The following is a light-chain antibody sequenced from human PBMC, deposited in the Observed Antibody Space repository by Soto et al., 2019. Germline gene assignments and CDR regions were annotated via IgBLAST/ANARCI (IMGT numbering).Light chain of an antibody. Sequence: QSALTQPASVSGSPGQSITISCTGTSSGVGGYNYVSWYQQHPGKAPKLMIYDVTNRPSGISNRFSGSKSGNTASLTISGLQVEDEADYYCSSYTSTSTYVFGTGTRSPS. CDR2: DVT. V-gene: IGLV2-14*01. J-gene: IGLJ1*01. CDR1: SSGVGGYNY. CDR3: SSYTSTSTYV.